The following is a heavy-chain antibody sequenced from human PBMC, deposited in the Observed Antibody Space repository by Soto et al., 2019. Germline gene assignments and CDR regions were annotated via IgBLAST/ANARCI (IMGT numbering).Heavy chain of an antibody. Sequence: SETLSLTCPVSGGSISSYYWSWIRQPPGKGLEWIGYIYYSGSTNYNPSLKSRVTISVDTSKNQFSLKLSSVTAADTAVYYCAREGIAVAGTFDYWGQGTLVTVSS. CDR1: GGSISSYY. CDR2: IYYSGST. CDR3: AREGIAVAGTFDY. V-gene: IGHV4-59*01. D-gene: IGHD6-19*01. J-gene: IGHJ4*02.